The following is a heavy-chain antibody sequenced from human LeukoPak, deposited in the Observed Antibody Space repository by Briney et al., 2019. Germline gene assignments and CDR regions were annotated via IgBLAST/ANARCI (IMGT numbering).Heavy chain of an antibody. Sequence: PSETLSLTCTVSGVSISSYYWSWIRQPAGKGLEWVGRIYTSGSTNYNPSLKSRVTMSVDTSKNQFSLKLSSVTAADTAVYYCARDIPPLWFGELLPFDPWGQGTLVTVSS. CDR1: GVSISSYY. V-gene: IGHV4-4*07. D-gene: IGHD3-10*01. J-gene: IGHJ5*02. CDR3: ARDIPPLWFGELLPFDP. CDR2: IYTSGST.